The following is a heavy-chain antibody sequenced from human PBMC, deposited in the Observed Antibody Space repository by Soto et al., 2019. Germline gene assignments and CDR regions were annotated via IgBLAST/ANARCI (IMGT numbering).Heavy chain of an antibody. D-gene: IGHD3-9*01. CDR3: ARASYDILTEPVHD. V-gene: IGHV1-69*06. CDR1: GDTFSSYA. CDR2: IIPIFGTA. J-gene: IGHJ4*02. Sequence: GASVKVSCTASGDTFSSYAISWVRQAPGQGLEWMGGIIPIFGTANYAQKFQGRVTITADKSTSTAYMELSSLRSEDTAVYYCARASYDILTEPVHDWGQGTLVTVSS.